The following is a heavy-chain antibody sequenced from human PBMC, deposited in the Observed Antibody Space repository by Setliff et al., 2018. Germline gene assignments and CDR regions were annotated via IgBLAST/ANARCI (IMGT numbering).Heavy chain of an antibody. CDR2: INNYSFKT. J-gene: IGHJ3*02. Sequence: ASVKVSCKASGYTFNNYGITWVRQAPGQGLEWMGWINNYSFKTTYPQKFLDRVTMTTDTSASTAYMELRSLRSDDTAVYYCARDLNRWFGGFAFDSWGQGTMVTVSS. D-gene: IGHD3-10*01. CDR3: ARDLNRWFGGFAFDS. CDR1: GYTFNNYG. V-gene: IGHV1-18*01.